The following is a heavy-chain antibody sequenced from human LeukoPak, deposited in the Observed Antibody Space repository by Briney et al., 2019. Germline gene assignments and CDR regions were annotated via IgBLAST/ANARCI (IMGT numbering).Heavy chain of an antibody. CDR2: INPNSGGT. D-gene: IGHD3-22*01. CDR3: ARSPNYYDSSGYYYFFDY. V-gene: IGHV1-2*04. Sequence: ASVKVSCEASGYTFTGYYMHWVRQAPGQGLEWMGWINPNSGGTNYAQKFQGWVTMTRDTSISTAYMELSRLRSDDTAVYYCARSPNYYDSSGYYYFFDYWGQGTLVTVSS. J-gene: IGHJ4*02. CDR1: GYTFTGYY.